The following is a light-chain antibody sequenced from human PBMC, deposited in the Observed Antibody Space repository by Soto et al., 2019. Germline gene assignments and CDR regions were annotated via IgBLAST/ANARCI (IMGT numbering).Light chain of an antibody. Sequence: QSALTQPPSASGSPGQSVAISCTGTSSDVGGYNYVSWYQQHPGKAPKLMIYEVNKRPSGVPDRFSGSKSGNTASLTVSGLQAEDEADYYCQSYDSSLSFSEVIFGGGTQMTVL. V-gene: IGLV2-8*01. J-gene: IGLJ2*01. CDR2: EVN. CDR3: QSYDSSLSFSEVI. CDR1: SSDVGGYNY.